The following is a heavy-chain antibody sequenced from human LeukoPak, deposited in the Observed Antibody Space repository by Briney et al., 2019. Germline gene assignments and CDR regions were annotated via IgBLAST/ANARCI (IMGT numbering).Heavy chain of an antibody. CDR1: GFTFSSYS. V-gene: IGHV3-21*01. CDR3: ARGRGYGYGIPFDY. CDR2: ISSSSSYI. J-gene: IGHJ4*02. D-gene: IGHD5-18*01. Sequence: GGSLRLSCAASGFTFSSYSMNWVRQAPGKGLEWVSSISSSSSYIYYADSAKGQFTISRDNAKNSLYLQMNSLRAEDTAVYYCARGRGYGYGIPFDYWGQGTLVTVSS.